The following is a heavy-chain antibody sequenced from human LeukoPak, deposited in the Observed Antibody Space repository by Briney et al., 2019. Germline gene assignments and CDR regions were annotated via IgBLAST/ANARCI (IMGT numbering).Heavy chain of an antibody. CDR3: ARDQARGSGTYYPNWFDP. CDR1: GYTFTSFG. Sequence: ASVKVSCKTSGYTFTSFGISWVRQAPGQGVEWMGWISAYNGNTNYAQNLQGRVTMTTDTSTSTAYMELRSLRSDDTAVYYCARDQARGSGTYYPNWFDPWGQGTLVTVSS. J-gene: IGHJ5*02. V-gene: IGHV1-18*01. CDR2: ISAYNGNT. D-gene: IGHD3-10*01.